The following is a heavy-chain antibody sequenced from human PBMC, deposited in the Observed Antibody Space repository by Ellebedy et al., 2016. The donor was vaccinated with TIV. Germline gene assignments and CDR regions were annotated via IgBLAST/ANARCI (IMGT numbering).Heavy chain of an antibody. V-gene: IGHV1-46*01. D-gene: IGHD5/OR15-5a*01. J-gene: IGHJ4*02. Sequence: ASVKVSCXASGYTFTNYYVHWVRQAPGQGLEWMGIIHPRVGGTSYAPKFQGRVTMTRDTSTSTVYMELSSLSSDDTAVFYCARDRDAVYGEADYWGQGTLVTVSS. CDR2: IHPRVGGT. CDR3: ARDRDAVYGEADY. CDR1: GYTFTNYY.